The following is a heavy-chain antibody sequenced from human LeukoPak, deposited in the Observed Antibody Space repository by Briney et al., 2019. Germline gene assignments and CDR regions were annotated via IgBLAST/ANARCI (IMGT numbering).Heavy chain of an antibody. CDR2: ISGSGGST. CDR1: GFTFSSYG. V-gene: IGHV3-23*01. CDR3: AKGPNYYDSSGYLSPRLHDAFDI. Sequence: GGSLRLSCAASGFTFSSYGMSWVRQAPGKGLEWVSAISGSGGSTYYADSVKGRFTISRDNSKNTLYLQMNSLRAEDTAVYYCAKGPNYYDSSGYLSPRLHDAFDIWGQGTMVTVSS. D-gene: IGHD3-22*01. J-gene: IGHJ3*02.